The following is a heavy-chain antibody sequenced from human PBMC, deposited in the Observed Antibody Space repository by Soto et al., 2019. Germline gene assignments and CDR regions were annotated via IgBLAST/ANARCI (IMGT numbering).Heavy chain of an antibody. CDR2: INHSGST. V-gene: IGHV4-34*01. D-gene: IGHD3-9*01. J-gene: IGHJ4*02. CDR3: ARRALRYFDPYYFDY. Sequence: QVQLQQLGAGLLKPSETLSLTCAVYGGSFSGYYWSWIRQPPGKGLEWSGAINHSGSTNYNPSLKSRGTISVNPSKNQCSLKLSSVTAADTAVYYCARRALRYFDPYYFDYWGEGTLVTVSS. CDR1: GGSFSGYY.